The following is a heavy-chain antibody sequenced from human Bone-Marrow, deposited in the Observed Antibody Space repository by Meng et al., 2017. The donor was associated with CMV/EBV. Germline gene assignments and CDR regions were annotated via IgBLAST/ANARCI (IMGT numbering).Heavy chain of an antibody. CDR3: AGAGRGPYCSGGSCSNWFDP. Sequence: FSSYAMHWVRQAPGKGLEWVAVISYDGSNKYYADSVKGRFTISRDNSKNTLYLQMNSLRAEDTAVYYCAGAGRGPYCSGGSCSNWFDPWGQGTLVTVSS. CDR1: FSSYA. D-gene: IGHD2-15*01. V-gene: IGHV3-30-3*01. J-gene: IGHJ5*02. CDR2: ISYDGSNK.